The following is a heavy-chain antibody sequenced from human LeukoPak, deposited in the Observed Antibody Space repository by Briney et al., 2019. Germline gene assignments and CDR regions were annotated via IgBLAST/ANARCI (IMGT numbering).Heavy chain of an antibody. CDR3: AREGTV. J-gene: IGHJ4*02. Sequence: GGSLRLSCAASGFTFDDYGMSWVRQAPGKGLEWVSIIYSGGSTYNADSVKGRFTTSRDNSKNTLYLQMNSLRAEDTAVYYCAREGTVRGQGTLVTVSS. V-gene: IGHV3-66*01. CDR1: GFTFDDYG. CDR2: IYSGGST. D-gene: IGHD4-11*01.